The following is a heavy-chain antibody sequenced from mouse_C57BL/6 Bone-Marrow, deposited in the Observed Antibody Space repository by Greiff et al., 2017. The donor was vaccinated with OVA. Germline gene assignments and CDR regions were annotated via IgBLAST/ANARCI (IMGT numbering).Heavy chain of an antibody. CDR2: ISDGGSYT. CDR1: GFTFSSYA. J-gene: IGHJ3*01. Sequence: DVKLQESGGGLVKPGGSLKLSCAASGFTFSSYAMSWVRQTPEKRLEWVATISDGGSYTYYPDNVKGRFTISRDNAKNNLYLQMSHLKSEDTAMYYCLKSFFAYWGQGTLVTVSA. V-gene: IGHV5-4*03. CDR3: LKSFFAY.